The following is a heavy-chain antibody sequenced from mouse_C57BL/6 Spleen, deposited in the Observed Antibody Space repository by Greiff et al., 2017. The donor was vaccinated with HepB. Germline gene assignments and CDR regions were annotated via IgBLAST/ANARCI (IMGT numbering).Heavy chain of an antibody. Sequence: QVQLQQPGAELVKAGASVKMSCKASGYTFTSYWMHWVKQRLGQGLEWFAETNPTNGRTYYNEKFKSTATLTVDKSSSTAYLLLSGPTFEDFAVYYCARIKKIVATYFDYWGQGTTLTVSS. CDR3: ARIKKIVATYFDY. CDR1: GYTFTSYW. J-gene: IGHJ2*01. CDR2: TNPTNGRT. D-gene: IGHD1-1*01. V-gene: IGHV1S81*02.